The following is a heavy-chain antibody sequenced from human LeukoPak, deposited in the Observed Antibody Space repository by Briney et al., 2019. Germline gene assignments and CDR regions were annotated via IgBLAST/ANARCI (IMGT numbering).Heavy chain of an antibody. V-gene: IGHV4-30-4*01. CDR2: IYYSGST. J-gene: IGHJ2*01. Sequence: PSETLSLTCTVSGGSISSSDYYWSWIRQPPGKGLEWIGYIYYSGSTYYNPSLKSRVTISVDTSKNQFSLKLSSVTAADTAVYYCARKLVYWYFDLWGRGTLVTVSS. CDR3: ARKLVYWYFDL. CDR1: GGSISSSDYY. D-gene: IGHD3-9*01.